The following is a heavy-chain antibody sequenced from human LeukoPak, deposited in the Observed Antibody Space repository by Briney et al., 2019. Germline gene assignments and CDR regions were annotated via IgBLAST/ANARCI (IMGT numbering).Heavy chain of an antibody. CDR3: AKSFYYASGLDY. V-gene: IGHV4-59*08. CDR2: VYYSGST. Sequence: SETLSLTCIVSGGSIDSNYWSWIRQPPGKGLEWIGHVYYSGSTNYNPSLKSRVTMSVDSSKSHFSLKLNSVTAADTAVYYCAKSFYYASGLDYWGQGTLVTVSS. D-gene: IGHD3-10*01. CDR1: GGSIDSNY. J-gene: IGHJ4*02.